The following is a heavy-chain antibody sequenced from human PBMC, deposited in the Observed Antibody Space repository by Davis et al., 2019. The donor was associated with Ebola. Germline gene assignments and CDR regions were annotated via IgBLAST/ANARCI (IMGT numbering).Heavy chain of an antibody. Sequence: ASVKVSCKAFGYTFTNYYVHWVRQAPGQGLEWMGVINPSAGYTNYAQKFQGRVTITRDTSTSTVYMEVRRLRSDATAVYYCARDGPDYYGLDVWGQGTAVTVSS. CDR1: GYTFTNYY. V-gene: IGHV1-46*01. J-gene: IGHJ6*02. CDR2: INPSAGYT. CDR3: ARDGPDYYGLDV.